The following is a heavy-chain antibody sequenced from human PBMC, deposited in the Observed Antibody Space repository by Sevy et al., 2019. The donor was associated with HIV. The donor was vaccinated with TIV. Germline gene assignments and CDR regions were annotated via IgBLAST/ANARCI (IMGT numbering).Heavy chain of an antibody. D-gene: IGHD2-21*01. CDR2: ISYSANA. CDR3: AKTRSYPRDSDDAFAL. Sequence: TENLSLSCTVSGGYIATNYWSWIRQSPGKGLEWIGHISYSANANYNPSLKSRVAMSIDTPKNQFSLKVTSVTAADTAVYYCAKTRSYPRDSDDAFALWGQGTMVNVSS. V-gene: IGHV4-59*01. CDR1: GGYIATNY. J-gene: IGHJ3*01.